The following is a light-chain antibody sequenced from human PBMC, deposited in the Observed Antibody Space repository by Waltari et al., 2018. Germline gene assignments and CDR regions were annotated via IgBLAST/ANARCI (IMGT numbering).Light chain of an antibody. V-gene: IGKV3-20*01. Sequence: EIVLTQSPGTLSLSPGDRATLSCRASQTVGSNYLAWYQQRPGQAPRLLIYGASSRAAGIPDRFSGSGSGTDFTLTVSRLEPEDFAVYYCQQYDSSPYTFGQGTKLEIK. CDR2: GAS. J-gene: IGKJ2*01. CDR3: QQYDSSPYT. CDR1: QTVGSNY.